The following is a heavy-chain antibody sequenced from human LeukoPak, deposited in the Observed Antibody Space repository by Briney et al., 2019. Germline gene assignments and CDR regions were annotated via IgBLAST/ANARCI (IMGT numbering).Heavy chain of an antibody. CDR1: GFTFSDYY. J-gene: IGHJ6*03. CDR3: ARGAVVGATRSGYYYMDV. V-gene: IGHV3-11*04. D-gene: IGHD1-26*01. CDR2: ISNSGSTL. Sequence: GGSLRLSCTVSGFTFSDYYMSWLRQAPGKGLEWLSYISNSGSTLYYADSVRGRFTISRDNAKNSLFLHMNSLRAGDTAVYYCARGAVVGATRSGYYYMDVWGKGTTVTISS.